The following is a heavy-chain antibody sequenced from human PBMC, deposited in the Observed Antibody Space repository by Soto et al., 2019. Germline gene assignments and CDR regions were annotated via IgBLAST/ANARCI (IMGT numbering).Heavy chain of an antibody. D-gene: IGHD2-21*01. CDR3: ARTATPYSPLDWFDP. CDR1: GYSFTSYW. Sequence: GESLKISCKGSGYSFTSYWIGWVRQMPGKGLEWMGIIYPGDSDTRYSPSFQGQVTISADKSISTAYLQWSSLKASDTAMYYCARTATPYSPLDWFDPWGQGTLVTVSS. CDR2: IYPGDSDT. J-gene: IGHJ5*02. V-gene: IGHV5-51*01.